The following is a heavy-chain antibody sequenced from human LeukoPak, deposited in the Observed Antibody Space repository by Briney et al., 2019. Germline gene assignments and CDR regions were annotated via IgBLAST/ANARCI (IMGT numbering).Heavy chain of an antibody. CDR3: AKGVAYYYYYGVDV. J-gene: IGHJ6*02. CDR1: GFTFSSYA. V-gene: IGHV3-23*01. CDR2: ISGSGGST. Sequence: GGSLRLSCAASGFTFSSYAMSWDRQAPGKGLEWVSAISGSGGSTYYADSVKGRFTMSRDNSKNRLYPQMNSLRAEDTAVYYCAKGVAYYYYYGVDVWGQGTTVTVSS. D-gene: IGHD2-15*01.